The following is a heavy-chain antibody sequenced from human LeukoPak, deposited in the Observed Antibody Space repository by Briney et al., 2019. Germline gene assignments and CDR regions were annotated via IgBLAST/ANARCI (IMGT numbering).Heavy chain of an antibody. J-gene: IGHJ6*03. CDR2: INHSGST. V-gene: IGHV4-34*01. CDR1: GGSFSGYY. D-gene: IGHD4-17*01. Sequence: SETLSLTCAVYGGSFSGYYWSWIRQPPGKGLEWIGEINHSGSTNYNPSLKSRVTISVDTSKNRFSLKLSSVTAADTAVYYCARLVGDYGDYLYYYYYYMDVWGKGTTVTISS. CDR3: ARLVGDYGDYLYYYYYYMDV.